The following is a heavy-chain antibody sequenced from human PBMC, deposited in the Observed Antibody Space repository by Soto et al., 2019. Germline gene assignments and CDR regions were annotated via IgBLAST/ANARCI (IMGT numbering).Heavy chain of an antibody. CDR2: INAGNGNT. Sequence: QVQLVQSGAEVKEPGASVRVSCKAFGYTFTAYNIHWLRQAPGQGLEWMGWINAGNGNTRSSRKFQGRVIITRDTSXXTAYLEVDSLRSEDTAIYYCARVAPSGGSVHRFDPWGQGTLLTVSS. V-gene: IGHV1-3*01. CDR1: GYTFTAYN. J-gene: IGHJ5*02. D-gene: IGHD3-10*01. CDR3: ARVAPSGGSVHRFDP.